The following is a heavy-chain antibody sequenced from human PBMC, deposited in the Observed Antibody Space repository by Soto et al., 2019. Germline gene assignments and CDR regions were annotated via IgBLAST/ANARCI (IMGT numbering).Heavy chain of an antibody. J-gene: IGHJ4*02. CDR2: ISSSSSTI. D-gene: IGHD5-18*01. CDR1: GFTFSSYS. Sequence: PGGSLRLSCAASGFTFSSYSINWVRQAPGKGLEWVSYISSSSSTIYYADSVKGRFTISRDNAKNSLYLQMNSLRAEDTAVYYCARYYSSYGPFDYWGQGTLVTAPQ. V-gene: IGHV3-48*01. CDR3: ARYYSSYGPFDY.